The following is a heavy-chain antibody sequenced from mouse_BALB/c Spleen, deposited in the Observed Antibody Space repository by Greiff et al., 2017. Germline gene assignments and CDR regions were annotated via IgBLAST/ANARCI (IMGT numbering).Heavy chain of an antibody. CDR2: INPYNDGT. V-gene: IGHV1-14*01. CDR3: ETGSAWFAY. Sequence: VQLKESGPELVKPGASVKMSCKASGYTFTSYVMHWVKQKPGQGLEWIGYINPYNDGTKYNEKFKGKATLTSDKSSSTAYMELSSLTSEDSAVYYCETGSAWFAYWGQGTLVTVSA. J-gene: IGHJ3*01. CDR1: GYTFTSYV. D-gene: IGHD4-1*01.